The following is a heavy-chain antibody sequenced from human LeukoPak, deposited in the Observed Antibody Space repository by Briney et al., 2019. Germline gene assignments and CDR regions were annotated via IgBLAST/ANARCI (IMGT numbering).Heavy chain of an antibody. D-gene: IGHD2-2*02. CDR1: GFTFSSYA. CDR3: AKAEYQLLYLGFPFDY. V-gene: IGHV3-23*01. Sequence: GGSLRLSCAASGFTFSSYAMSWVRQAPGKGLEWVSAISGSGGSTYYAASVKGRFTISRDNSKNTLYLQMNSLRAEDTAVYYCAKAEYQLLYLGFPFDYWGQGTLVTVSS. J-gene: IGHJ4*02. CDR2: ISGSGGST.